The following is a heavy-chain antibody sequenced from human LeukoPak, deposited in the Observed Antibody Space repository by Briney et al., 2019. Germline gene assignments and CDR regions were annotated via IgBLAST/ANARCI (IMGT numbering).Heavy chain of an antibody. CDR1: GGSVRSRIYY. J-gene: IGHJ4*02. CDR2: IYYSGST. D-gene: IGHD1-26*01. Sequence: SETLSLTCTVSGGSVRSRIYYWGWIRQPPGKGLEWIGSIYYSGSTYYNPSLKSRVTISVDTTKNQFSLKLSSVTAADTAVYYCARRSGGSYPYYYFDFWGQGTLVTVSS. V-gene: IGHV4-39*01. CDR3: ARRSGGSYPYYYFDF.